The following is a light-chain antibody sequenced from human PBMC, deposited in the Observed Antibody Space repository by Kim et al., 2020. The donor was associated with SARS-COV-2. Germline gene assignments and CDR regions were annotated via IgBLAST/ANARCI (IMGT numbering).Light chain of an antibody. CDR3: NSRDSSGNHLYV. J-gene: IGLJ1*01. Sequence: SSELTQDPAVSVALGQTVRITCQGDSPRSYYASWYQQKPGQAPVLVIYGKNNRPSGIPDRFSGSSSGNTASLTITGAQAEDEADYYCNSRDSSGNHLYVFGTGTKVTVL. CDR1: SPRSYY. CDR2: GKN. V-gene: IGLV3-19*01.